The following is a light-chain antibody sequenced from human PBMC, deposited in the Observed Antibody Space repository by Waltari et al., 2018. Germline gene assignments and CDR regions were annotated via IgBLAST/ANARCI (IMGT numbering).Light chain of an antibody. CDR1: QSISKY. CDR3: QQSYGPPYT. V-gene: IGKV1-39*01. CDR2: GKS. J-gene: IGKJ2*01. Sequence: DIQMTQSPSSLSASLGDRVTLTCRASQSISKYLNWYQQRPGKAPKLLIYGKSSLQSGVPSRFSGSGSGTDFTLTINTLQPEDFATYFCQQSYGPPYTFGQGTRLEIK.